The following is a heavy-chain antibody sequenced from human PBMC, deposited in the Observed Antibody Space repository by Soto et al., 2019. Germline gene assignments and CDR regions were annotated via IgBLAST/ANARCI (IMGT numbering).Heavy chain of an antibody. J-gene: IGHJ3*02. CDR2: IIPIFGTA. CDR3: ASVWLGEPLSLDAFDI. CDR1: GGTFSSYA. D-gene: IGHD3-10*01. Sequence: QVQLVQSGAEVKKPGSSVKVSCKASGGTFSSYAISWVRQAPGQGLEWMGGIIPIFGTANYAQKFQGRVTITADESTSTAYMELSSLRSEDTAVYYCASVWLGEPLSLDAFDIWVQGTMVTVSS. V-gene: IGHV1-69*01.